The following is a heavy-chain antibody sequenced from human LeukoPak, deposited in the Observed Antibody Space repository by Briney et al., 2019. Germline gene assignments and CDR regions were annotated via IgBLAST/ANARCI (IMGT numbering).Heavy chain of an antibody. CDR1: GASFSGYY. CDR3: ASRAAYDILTRERQVGGKSFDY. D-gene: IGHD3-9*01. CDR2: INNSGNT. V-gene: IGHV4-34*01. Sequence: SETMSLTCAVDGASFSGYYWSWIRQLPGKGLEWIGEINNSGNTNYNPSLKSRVTISVDTAKNQFSLKLSSVTAADTAVYYCASRAAYDILTRERQVGGKSFDYWGQGTLVTVSS. J-gene: IGHJ4*02.